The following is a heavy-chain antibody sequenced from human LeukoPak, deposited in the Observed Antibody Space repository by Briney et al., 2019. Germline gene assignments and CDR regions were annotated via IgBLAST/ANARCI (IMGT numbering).Heavy chain of an antibody. Sequence: GGSLRLSCAASGFTFSSYAMSWVRQAPGKGLEWVSAISGSGGTTHYADSTYYADSVKGRFTISRDNSKNTLYLQMNSLGAEDTAVYYCAKIAARSLDAFDIWGQGTMVTVSS. CDR3: AKIAARSLDAFDI. V-gene: IGHV3-23*01. CDR1: GFTFSSYA. D-gene: IGHD6-6*01. J-gene: IGHJ3*02. CDR2: ISGSGGTTHYADST.